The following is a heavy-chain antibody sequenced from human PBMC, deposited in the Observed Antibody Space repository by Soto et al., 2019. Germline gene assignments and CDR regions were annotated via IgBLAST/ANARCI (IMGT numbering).Heavy chain of an antibody. V-gene: IGHV3-7*03. J-gene: IGHJ4*02. Sequence: EVRLVESGGGLVQPGGSLRLSCAASGFTFSNYYMTWVLQAPGKGLEWVASIKYDGNEQNYVDSVKGRFTISRDNAKNSLYLQMNSLRAEDTALYYCSRENWFQDYWGQGTLVTVSS. CDR1: GFTFSNYY. CDR2: IKYDGNEQ. CDR3: SRENWFQDY. D-gene: IGHD3-9*01.